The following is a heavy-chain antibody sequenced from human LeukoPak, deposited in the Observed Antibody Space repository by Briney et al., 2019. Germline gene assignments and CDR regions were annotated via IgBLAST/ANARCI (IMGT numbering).Heavy chain of an antibody. CDR1: GGSISSGGYY. V-gene: IGHV4-30-2*01. CDR3: ARDRAYCGGDCFLHFGY. CDR2: IYHSGST. D-gene: IGHD2-21*02. Sequence: PSETLSLTCTVSGGSISSGGYYWSWIRQPPGKGLEWIGYIYHSGSTYYNPSLKSRVTISVDRSKNQFSLKLSSVTAADTAVYYCARDRAYCGGDCFLHFGYWGQGTLVTVSS. J-gene: IGHJ4*02.